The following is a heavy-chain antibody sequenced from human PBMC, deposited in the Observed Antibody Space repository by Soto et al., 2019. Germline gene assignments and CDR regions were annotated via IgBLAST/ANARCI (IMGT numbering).Heavy chain of an antibody. J-gene: IGHJ4*02. CDR2: ISGSGGST. Sequence: EVQLLESGGGLVQPGGSLRLSCAASGFTFSSYAMSWVRQAPGKGLEWVSAISGSGGSTYYADSVKGRFTISRDNSKNTLYLQMNSLRAEDTAVYYCALSRRDIVLMVYEWRSYGPLDYWGQGTLVTVSS. D-gene: IGHD2-8*01. CDR3: ALSRRDIVLMVYEWRSYGPLDY. CDR1: GFTFSSYA. V-gene: IGHV3-23*01.